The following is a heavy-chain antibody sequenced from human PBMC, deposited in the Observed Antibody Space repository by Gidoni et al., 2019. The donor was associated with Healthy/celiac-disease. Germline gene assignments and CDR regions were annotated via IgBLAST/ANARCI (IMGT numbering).Heavy chain of an antibody. V-gene: IGHV3-48*01. CDR1: GFICSSYS. Sequence: EVQLVESGGGLVQPGGSLRRSCAASGFICSSYSMNWVRQAPGKGLEWVSYISSSSSTIYYADSVKGRFTISRDNTKNSLYLQMNSLRAEDTAVYYCARDPTSVIAAAEIDYWGQGTLVTVSS. J-gene: IGHJ4*02. D-gene: IGHD6-13*01. CDR2: ISSSSSTI. CDR3: ARDPTSVIAAAEIDY.